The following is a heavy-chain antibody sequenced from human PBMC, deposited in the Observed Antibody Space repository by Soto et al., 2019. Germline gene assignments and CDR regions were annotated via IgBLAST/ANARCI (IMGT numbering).Heavy chain of an antibody. V-gene: IGHV5-51*01. CDR1: GYSFTSYW. D-gene: IGHD6-13*01. CDR2: IYPGDSDT. Sequence: GESLKISCKGSGYSFTSYWIGWVRQMPGEGLEWMGIIYPGDSDTRYSPSFQGQVTISADKSISTAYLQWSSLKASDTAMYYCARAYSSSWYNYYYGMDVWGQGTTFTVSS. CDR3: ARAYSSSWYNYYYGMDV. J-gene: IGHJ6*02.